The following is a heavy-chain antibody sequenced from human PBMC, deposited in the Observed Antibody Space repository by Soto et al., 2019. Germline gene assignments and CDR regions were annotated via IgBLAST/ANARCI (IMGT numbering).Heavy chain of an antibody. CDR3: ARDPSAAGWFDP. J-gene: IGHJ5*02. CDR2: IYYSGST. Sequence: PSETLSLTCTVSGGSISSYYWSRIRQPPGKGLEWIGYIYYSGSTNYNPSLKSRVTISVGTSKNQFSLKLSSMTAADTAVYYCARDPSAAGWFDPWGQGTLVTVSS. V-gene: IGHV4-59*01. D-gene: IGHD6-13*01. CDR1: GGSISSYY.